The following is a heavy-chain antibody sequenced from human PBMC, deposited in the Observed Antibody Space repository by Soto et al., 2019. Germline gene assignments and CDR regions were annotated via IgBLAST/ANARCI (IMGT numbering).Heavy chain of an antibody. Sequence: GASVKVSCKASGGTFSSYAISWVRQAPGQGLEWMGGIIPIFGTANYAQKFQGRVTITADKSTSTAYMELSSLRSEDTAVYYCARGLIAVAGTTPDYYGMDVWGQGTTVTV. CDR2: IIPIFGTA. CDR3: ARGLIAVAGTTPDYYGMDV. J-gene: IGHJ6*02. CDR1: GGTFSSYA. D-gene: IGHD6-19*01. V-gene: IGHV1-69*06.